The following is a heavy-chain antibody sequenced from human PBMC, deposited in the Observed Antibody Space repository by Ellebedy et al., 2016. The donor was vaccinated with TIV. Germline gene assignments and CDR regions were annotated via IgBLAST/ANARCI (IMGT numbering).Heavy chain of an antibody. CDR3: ARVNLGGGWFFDY. CDR1: GFTFSDYY. D-gene: IGHD4-23*01. CDR2: ISSSSTYT. Sequence: PGGSLRLSCAASGFTFSDYYMSWIRQAPGKGLEWISYISSSSTYTSYADSVKGRFTISRDNAKNLLYLQINNRRAEDTAVYYCARVNLGGGWFFDYWGQGTLVTVFS. V-gene: IGHV3-11*06. J-gene: IGHJ4*02.